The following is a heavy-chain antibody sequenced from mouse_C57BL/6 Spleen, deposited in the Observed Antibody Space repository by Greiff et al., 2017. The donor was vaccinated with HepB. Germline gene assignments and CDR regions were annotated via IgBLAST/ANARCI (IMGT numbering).Heavy chain of an antibody. CDR3: ARSESTMVTTWDY. V-gene: IGHV1-61*01. D-gene: IGHD2-2*01. CDR1: GYTFTSYW. J-gene: IGHJ2*01. CDR2: IYPSDSET. Sequence: VQLQQPGAELVRPGSSVKLSCKASGYTFTSYWMDWVKQRPGQGLEWIGNIYPSDSETHYNQKFKDKATLTVDKSSSTAYMQLSSLTSEDSAVYYCARSESTMVTTWDYWGQGTTLTVA.